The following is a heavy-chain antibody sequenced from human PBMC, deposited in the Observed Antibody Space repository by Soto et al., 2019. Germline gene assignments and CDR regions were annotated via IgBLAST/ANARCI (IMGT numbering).Heavy chain of an antibody. V-gene: IGHV3-66*01. Sequence: EVQLVESGGGLVQPGGSLRLSCAASGFTVSSNFMSWVRQAPGKGLEWVSVIYSGGSTFYADSVKGRFTISRDNSKNTLYLQMNSLRGEDTAVYYCVRERRAPIVVVKADIDYRRGWEHYWGQGILVTVSS. D-gene: IGHD6-19*01. CDR2: IYSGGST. J-gene: IGHJ4*02. CDR1: GFTVSSNF. CDR3: VRERRAPIVVVKADIDYRRGWEHY.